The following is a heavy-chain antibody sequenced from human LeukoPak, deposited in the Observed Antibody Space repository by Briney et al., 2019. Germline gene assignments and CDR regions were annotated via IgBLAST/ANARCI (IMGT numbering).Heavy chain of an antibody. J-gene: IGHJ3*02. CDR2: IKSKTDGGTT. CDR1: GFTFSNAW. CDR3: TTDKGVVVILGGGLDAFDI. V-gene: IGHV3-15*01. Sequence: PGGSLRLSCAASGFTFSNAWMSWVRQAPGKGLEWVGRIKSKTDGGTTDYAAPVKGRFTISRDDSKNTLYLQMNSLKTEDTAVYYCTTDKGVVVILGGGLDAFDIWGQGTMVTVSS. D-gene: IGHD3-22*01.